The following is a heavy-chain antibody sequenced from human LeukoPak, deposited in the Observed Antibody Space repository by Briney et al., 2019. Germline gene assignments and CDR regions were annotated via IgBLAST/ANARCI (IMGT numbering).Heavy chain of an antibody. V-gene: IGHV7-4-1*02. D-gene: IGHD5-18*01. CDR2: INTNTGNP. CDR3: ARDGGRGYSYGFDY. J-gene: IGHJ4*02. CDR1: GXTXTXXX. Sequence: SXXAXGXTXTXXXMNWXXQAXGXXXXXXXWINTNTGNPTYAQGFTGRFVFSLDTSVSTAYLQISSLKAEDTAVYYCARDGGRGYSYGFDYWGQGTLVTASS.